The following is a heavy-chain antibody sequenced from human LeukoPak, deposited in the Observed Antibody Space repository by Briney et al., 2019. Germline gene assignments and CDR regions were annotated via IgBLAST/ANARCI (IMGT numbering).Heavy chain of an antibody. V-gene: IGHV3-23*01. CDR3: AKDGGYSYGQYYFDY. D-gene: IGHD5-18*01. Sequence: GGSLRLSCAASGFTFSSYAMSWVRQAPGKGLEWVSAISGSGGSTYYADPVKGRFTISRDNSKNTLYLQMNSLRAEDTAVYYCAKDGGYSYGQYYFDYWGQGTLVTVSS. CDR2: ISGSGGST. CDR1: GFTFSSYA. J-gene: IGHJ4*02.